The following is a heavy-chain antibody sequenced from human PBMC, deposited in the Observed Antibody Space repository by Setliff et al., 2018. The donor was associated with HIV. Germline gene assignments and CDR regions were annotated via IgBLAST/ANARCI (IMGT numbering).Heavy chain of an antibody. CDR1: GYKFTGHH. J-gene: IGHJ4*02. D-gene: IGHD3-9*01. Sequence: ASVKVSCKASGYKFTGHHIQWMRQAPGQGLEWMGRINPNMGDTQYAQKFQGRIIMTRDTSINTVYMELSSLTSDDTALYYCARQDIPTGYDLFDYWGQGTQVTVS. CDR2: INPNMGDT. V-gene: IGHV1-2*06. CDR3: ARQDIPTGYDLFDY.